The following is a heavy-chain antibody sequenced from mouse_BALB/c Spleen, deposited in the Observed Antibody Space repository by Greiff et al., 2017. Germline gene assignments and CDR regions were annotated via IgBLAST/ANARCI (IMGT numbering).Heavy chain of an antibody. CDR1: GFTFSSYA. CDR2: ISSGGSYT. Sequence: EVQVVESGGGLVKPGGSLKLSCAASGFTFSSYAMSWVRQSPEKRLEWVAEISSGGSYTYYPDTVTGRFTISRDNAKNTLYLEMSSLRSEDTAMYYCAKKDSWFAYWGQGTLVIVSA. J-gene: IGHJ3*01. CDR3: AKKDSWFAY. V-gene: IGHV5-9-4*01.